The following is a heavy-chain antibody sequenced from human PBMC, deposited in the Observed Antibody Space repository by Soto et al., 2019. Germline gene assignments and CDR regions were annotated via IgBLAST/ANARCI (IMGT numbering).Heavy chain of an antibody. J-gene: IGHJ4*02. V-gene: IGHV3-23*01. CDR2: LTGSGDST. CDR1: GFTFSSFA. D-gene: IGHD4-17*01. CDR3: AKGTAVTTGDMAY. Sequence: EVQLLESGGGLVQPGGYLRLSCAASGFTFSSFAMTWVRQAPGKGLEWVSSLTGSGDSTYYADSVKGRFTISRDNSKNTLYLQMNSLRADDTALYYFAKGTAVTTGDMAYWGQGTLVTVSS.